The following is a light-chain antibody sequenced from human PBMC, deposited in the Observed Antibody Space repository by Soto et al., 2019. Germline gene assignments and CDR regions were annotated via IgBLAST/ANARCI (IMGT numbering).Light chain of an antibody. J-gene: IGKJ4*01. V-gene: IGKV3-20*01. CDR1: QSVSSSY. Sequence: ETVLTQSPGSLSLSPGERATLSCRASQSVSSSYLAWYQQKPGQAPRLLIYGASSRATGIPDRFSGSGSGTDFTLTISRLEPEDFAVYYCQQYGSSTLTFGGGNKVQIK. CDR3: QQYGSSTLT. CDR2: GAS.